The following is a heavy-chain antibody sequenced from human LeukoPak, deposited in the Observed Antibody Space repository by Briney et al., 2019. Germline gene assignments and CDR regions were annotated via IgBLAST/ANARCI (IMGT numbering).Heavy chain of an antibody. CDR3: ARGVVVVVAATSFDY. J-gene: IGHJ4*02. V-gene: IGHV1-2*06. D-gene: IGHD2-15*01. CDR2: INPNSGGT. CDR1: GYTFTGYY. Sequence: ASVKVSCKXSGYTFTGYYMHWVRQAPGQGLEWMGRINPNSGGTNYSQKFQGRVTMTRDTSISTAYMELSRLRSDDTAVYYCARGVVVVVAATSFDYWGQGTLVTVSS.